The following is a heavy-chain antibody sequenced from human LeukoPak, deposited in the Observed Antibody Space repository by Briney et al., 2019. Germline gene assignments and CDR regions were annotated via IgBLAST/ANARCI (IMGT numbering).Heavy chain of an antibody. CDR2: INHSGDT. CDR1: GYSISSGYY. J-gene: IGHJ5*02. D-gene: IGHD2-8*01. CDR3: ARGRHYCTNGVCYKMDWFDP. Sequence: PSETLSLTCTVSGYSISSGYYWSWIRQPPGKGLEWVGEINHSGDTNYNSSLKSRVTISVDTSKNQFSLKLSSVTAADTAVYYCARGRHYCTNGVCYKMDWFDPWGQGTLVTVSS. V-gene: IGHV4-38-2*02.